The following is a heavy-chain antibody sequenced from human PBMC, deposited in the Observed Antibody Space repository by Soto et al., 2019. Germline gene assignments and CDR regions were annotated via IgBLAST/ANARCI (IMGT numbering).Heavy chain of an antibody. V-gene: IGHV1-46*01. D-gene: IGHD3-3*01. CDR2: INPSGGST. J-gene: IGHJ5*02. Sequence: ASVKVSCKASGYTFTSYYMHWVRQAPGQGLEWMGIINPSGGSTSYAQKFQGRVTMTRDTSTSTVYMELSSLRSEDTAVYYCARETGVAPLRFLEWFIPFDPWGQGTLVTVSS. CDR3: ARETGVAPLRFLEWFIPFDP. CDR1: GYTFTSYY.